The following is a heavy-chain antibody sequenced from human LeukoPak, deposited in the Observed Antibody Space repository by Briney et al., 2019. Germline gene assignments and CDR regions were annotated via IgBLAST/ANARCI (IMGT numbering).Heavy chain of an antibody. CDR2: MNPNSGNT. V-gene: IGHV1-8*01. Sequence: ASVKISCKASEYTFTSYDINWVRQATGQGLEWMGWMNPNSGNTGYAQRFQGRVTMTRNTSISTAYMELSSLTSEDTAVYYCARGLGDPGYWGQGTLVTVSS. CDR1: EYTFTSYD. CDR3: ARGLGDPGY. J-gene: IGHJ4*02. D-gene: IGHD3-10*01.